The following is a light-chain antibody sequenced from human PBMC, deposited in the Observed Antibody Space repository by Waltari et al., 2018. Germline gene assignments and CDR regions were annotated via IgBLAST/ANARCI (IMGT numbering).Light chain of an antibody. J-gene: IGLJ3*02. CDR1: SSDVGFYNY. Sequence: QSALTQPASVSGSPGQSITISCTGTSSDVGFYNYVSWYQQYPGKATKLIIYDVFQRPSGVSNRFSASQSCNKASLTISGLQTEDEGDYYCNSYTGSSSWVFGGGTKLTVL. CDR2: DVF. V-gene: IGLV2-14*03. CDR3: NSYTGSSSWV.